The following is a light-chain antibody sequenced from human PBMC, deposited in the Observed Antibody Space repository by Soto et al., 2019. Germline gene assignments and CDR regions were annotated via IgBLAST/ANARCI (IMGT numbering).Light chain of an antibody. CDR3: QQSYGTPLT. V-gene: IGKV1-39*01. CDR1: QSISNY. J-gene: IGKJ4*01. Sequence: DMEMTQSRSSLSASVGDRVTITCRASQSISNYLNWYQHKPGKVPKLLIYAASSLQSGVPTRFSGSESGTDFTLTINSLQPEAFATYYCQQSYGTPLTFGGGTKIEIK. CDR2: AAS.